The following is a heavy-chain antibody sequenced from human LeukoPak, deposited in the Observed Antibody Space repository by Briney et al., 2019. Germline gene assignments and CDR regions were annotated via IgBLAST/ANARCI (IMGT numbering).Heavy chain of an antibody. D-gene: IGHD3-10*01. J-gene: IGHJ4*02. CDR3: ARLWFGELLSNHFDY. V-gene: IGHV2-5*02. CDR2: IYWDDDK. Sequence: LIYWDDDKRYSPSLKSSLTITKDTSKNQVVLTMTNMDPVDTATYYCARLWFGELLSNHFDYWGQGTLVTVSS.